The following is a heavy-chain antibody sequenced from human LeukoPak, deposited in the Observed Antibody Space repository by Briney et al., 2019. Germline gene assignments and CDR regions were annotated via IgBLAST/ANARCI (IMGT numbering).Heavy chain of an antibody. CDR2: IWYDGSNK. V-gene: IGHV3-33*06. CDR3: AKSAGGSRVPYYMDV. CDR1: GFTFSSYG. D-gene: IGHD3-10*01. J-gene: IGHJ6*03. Sequence: PGRSLRLSCAASGFTFSSYGMHWVRQAPGKGLEWVAVIWYDGSNKYYADSVKGRFTISRDNSKNTLYLQMNSLRAEDTAVYCCAKSAGGSRVPYYMDVWGKGTTVTVFS.